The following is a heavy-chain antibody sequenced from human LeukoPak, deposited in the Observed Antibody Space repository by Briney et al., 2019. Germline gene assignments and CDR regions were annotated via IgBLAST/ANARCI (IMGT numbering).Heavy chain of an antibody. CDR2: INHSGST. Sequence: PSETLSLTCAVYGGSFSGYYWSWIRQPPGKGLEWIGEINHSGSTNYNPSLKSRVTISVDTSKNQFSLKLSSVTAADTAVYYCARGNATWGQGTLVTVSS. CDR3: ARGNAT. CDR1: GGSFSGYY. J-gene: IGHJ4*02. V-gene: IGHV4-34*01. D-gene: IGHD1-1*01.